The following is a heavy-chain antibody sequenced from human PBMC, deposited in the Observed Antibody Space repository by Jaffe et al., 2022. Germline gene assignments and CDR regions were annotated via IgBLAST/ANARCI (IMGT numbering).Heavy chain of an antibody. D-gene: IGHD1-26*01. J-gene: IGHJ4*02. Sequence: QLRESGPGLVRPSQTLSLTCTVSGGSISRGRYHWSWMRQPAGKGLEWIGRINTDGSTSYNYSLNSRITISMDTSNNQFSLKLNSVTATDTAVYYCATYVEGNGGIGVWGQGTLVTVSS. CDR1: GGSISRGRYH. V-gene: IGHV4-61*02. CDR2: INTDGST. CDR3: ATYVEGNGGIGV.